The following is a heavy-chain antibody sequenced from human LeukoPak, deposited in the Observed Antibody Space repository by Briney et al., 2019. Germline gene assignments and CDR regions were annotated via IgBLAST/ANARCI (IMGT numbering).Heavy chain of an antibody. V-gene: IGHV1-2*06. CDR1: GYTFTGYY. CDR3: ARGYCSGGSCYTVENWFDP. D-gene: IGHD2-15*01. J-gene: IGHJ5*01. CDR2: INPNSGGT. Sequence: ASVKVSCKAAGYTFTGYYMFWVRQAPGQGLEWMGRINPNSGGTNYAQKFQGRVTMTRDTSISTAYMELSRLRSDDTAVYYCARGYCSGGSCYTVENWFDPWGQGTLVTVSS.